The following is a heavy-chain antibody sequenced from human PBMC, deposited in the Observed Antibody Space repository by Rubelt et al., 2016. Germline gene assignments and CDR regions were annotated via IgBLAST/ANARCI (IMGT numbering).Heavy chain of an antibody. CDR2: IYYSGST. Sequence: QLQLQESGPGLVKPSETLSLTCTVSGGSISSSSYYWGWIRQPPGKGLEWIGSIYYSGSTYYTLALRSRVTISVDQSKNQFSMKLSSVTADDTAVYYCASRDSSSWYSLGYWGQGTLVTVSS. V-gene: IGHV4-39*01. J-gene: IGHJ4*02. CDR1: GGSISSSSYY. D-gene: IGHD6-13*01. CDR3: ASRDSSSWYSLGY.